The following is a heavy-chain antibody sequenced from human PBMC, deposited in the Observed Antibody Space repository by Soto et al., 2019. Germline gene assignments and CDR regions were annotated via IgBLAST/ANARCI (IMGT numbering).Heavy chain of an antibody. CDR3: ARDVRFLEWLLSDGWFDP. V-gene: IGHV1-69*06. J-gene: IGHJ5*02. Sequence: SVKVSCKASGGTFSIYAISCVLQSPLQWLEWMGGIIPIFGTANYAQKFQGRVTITADKSTSTAYMELSSLRSEDTAVYYCARDVRFLEWLLSDGWFDPWGQGTLVTVSS. CDR2: IIPIFGTA. D-gene: IGHD3-3*01. CDR1: GGTFSIYA.